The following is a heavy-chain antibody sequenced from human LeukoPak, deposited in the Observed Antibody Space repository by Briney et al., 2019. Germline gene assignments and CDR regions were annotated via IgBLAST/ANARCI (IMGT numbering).Heavy chain of an antibody. CDR3: ARYYYGSGSYLGYYYYGMDV. CDR2: INPSGGST. V-gene: IGHV1-46*01. Sequence: ASVKVSCKASGYTFTSYYMHWVRQAPGQGLEWMGIINPSGGSTSYAQKFQGRVTMTRDTSTSTVYMELSSLRSEDTAVYYCARYYYGSGSYLGYYYYGMDVWGQGTTVTVSS. CDR1: GYTFTSYY. J-gene: IGHJ6*02. D-gene: IGHD3-10*01.